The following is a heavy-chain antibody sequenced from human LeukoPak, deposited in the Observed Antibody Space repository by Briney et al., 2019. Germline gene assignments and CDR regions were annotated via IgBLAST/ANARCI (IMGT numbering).Heavy chain of an antibody. V-gene: IGHV3-21*01. Sequence: WGSLRPPCAASGFPFSRFSMNWVRQAPGKGLGWVSSIRCSGSYMYYAGPLKGRFTISRDNAKNSLYLQMNSLRAEDTAVYYCARDSYYYDSSGDYWGQGTLVTVSS. CDR2: IRCSGSYM. CDR1: GFPFSRFS. CDR3: ARDSYYYDSSGDY. D-gene: IGHD3-22*01. J-gene: IGHJ4*02.